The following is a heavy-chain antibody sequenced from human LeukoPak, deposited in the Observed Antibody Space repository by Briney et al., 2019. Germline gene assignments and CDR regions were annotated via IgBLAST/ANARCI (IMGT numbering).Heavy chain of an antibody. J-gene: IGHJ4*02. V-gene: IGHV3-74*01. D-gene: IGHD4/OR15-4a*01. CDR3: AREDSTIVTFYIDY. CDR1: PFASSTYG. Sequence: VGSLRLSPAPSPFASSTYGMNSGGQAPGKGLVCLSSISYDGRSTSYADSVKGRFTIYRDNAKNKLYLQMNSLRAEDTGVYFCAREDSTIVTFYIDYWGLGTMVAVSS. CDR2: ISYDGRST.